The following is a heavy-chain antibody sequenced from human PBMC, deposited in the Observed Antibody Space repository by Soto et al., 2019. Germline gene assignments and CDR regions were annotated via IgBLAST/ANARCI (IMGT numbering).Heavy chain of an antibody. CDR1: GASITQYY. D-gene: IGHD2-8*01. CDR3: ARDMYERYGMDV. V-gene: IGHV4-59*01. J-gene: IGHJ6*02. Sequence: PSETLSLTCTVSGASITQYYWNWIRQSPGKGLEWIVSVSSTGSTVYNPSLTSRVTVSLDTSKNQFSLTLNSVTAADTAVYHCARDMYERYGMDVWGQGTTVTVSS. CDR2: VSSTGST.